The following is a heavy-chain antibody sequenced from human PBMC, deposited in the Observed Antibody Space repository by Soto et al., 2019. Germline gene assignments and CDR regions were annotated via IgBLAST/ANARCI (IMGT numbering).Heavy chain of an antibody. CDR2: ISYDGSNK. J-gene: IGHJ6*02. Sequence: PGGSLRLSCAASGFTFSSYGMHWVRQAPGKGLEWVAVISYDGSNKYYADSVKGRFTISRDNSKNTLYLQMNSLRAEDTAVYYCAKDIVVITTFRGMDVWGQGTTVTVS. D-gene: IGHD3-22*01. CDR1: GFTFSSYG. CDR3: AKDIVVITTFRGMDV. V-gene: IGHV3-30*18.